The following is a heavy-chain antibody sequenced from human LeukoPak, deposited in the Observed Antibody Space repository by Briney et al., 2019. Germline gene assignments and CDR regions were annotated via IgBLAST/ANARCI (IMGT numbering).Heavy chain of an antibody. CDR1: GFTFSSYA. Sequence: GGSLRLSCAASGFTFSSYAMHWVRQAPGKGLEWVAVISYDGSNKYYADSVKGRFTISRDNSKNMLYLQMNSLRAEDTAVYYCARGIAVAQFDPWGQGTLVTVSS. CDR3: ARGIAVAQFDP. J-gene: IGHJ5*02. D-gene: IGHD6-19*01. V-gene: IGHV3-30-3*01. CDR2: ISYDGSNK.